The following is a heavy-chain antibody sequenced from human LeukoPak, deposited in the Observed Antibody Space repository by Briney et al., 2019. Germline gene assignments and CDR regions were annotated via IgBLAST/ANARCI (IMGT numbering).Heavy chain of an antibody. Sequence: SETLSLTCTVSGGSISSSSYYWGWIRQPPGKGLEWIGSIYYSGSTYYNPSLKSRVTISVDTSKNQFSLKLSSVTAADTAVYYCARDGSYSSRQPYWGQGTLVTVSS. J-gene: IGHJ4*02. D-gene: IGHD6-19*01. V-gene: IGHV4-39*07. CDR3: ARDGSYSSRQPY. CDR2: IYYSGST. CDR1: GGSISSSSYY.